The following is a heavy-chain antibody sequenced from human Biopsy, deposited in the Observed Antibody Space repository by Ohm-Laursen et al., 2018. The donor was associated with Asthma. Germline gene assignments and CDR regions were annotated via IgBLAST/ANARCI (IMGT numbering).Heavy chain of an antibody. D-gene: IGHD2-2*01. CDR2: INSVFGTT. V-gene: IGHV1-69*13. Sequence: SVTVSCKSLGGTFNTYVIGWVRQAPGQGLEWMGGINSVFGTTAYPQKFHDRVTITADDSTSTVYMELSSLRSEDTAVYYCARKAGSCISRTCYSLDFWGQGTLVTVSS. CDR3: ARKAGSCISRTCYSLDF. J-gene: IGHJ4*02. CDR1: GGTFNTYV.